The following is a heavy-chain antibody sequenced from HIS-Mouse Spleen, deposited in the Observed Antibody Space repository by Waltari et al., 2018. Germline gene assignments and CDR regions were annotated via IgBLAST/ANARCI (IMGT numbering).Heavy chain of an antibody. V-gene: IGHV3-21*01. J-gene: IGHJ5*02. CDR2: SSSSSSYI. D-gene: IGHD6-13*01. CDR1: GFTFSSYS. Sequence: EVQLVESGGGLVKPGGSLRLSCAASGFTFSSYSMNWVRQAPGKGGEWGSSSSSSSSYIYYADAVKGRFTISRDKSKNTLYLQMNSLRAEDTAVYYCAKEYSSSHNWFDPWGQGTLVTVSS. CDR3: AKEYSSSHNWFDP.